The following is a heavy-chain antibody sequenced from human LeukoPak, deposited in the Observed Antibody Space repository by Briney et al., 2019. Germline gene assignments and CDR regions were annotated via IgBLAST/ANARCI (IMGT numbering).Heavy chain of an antibody. CDR3: ARLAAPGTSSDY. CDR2: INPRGGAT. V-gene: IGHV1-46*01. Sequence: ASGTISYKASGYTFFTAYHMHWVRQAPGQGLEWMGVINPRGGATTYAQKFQGRATMTTDTSTSTVYMQLSSLRSEDTAVYYCARLAAPGTSSDYWGQGTLVTVSS. J-gene: IGHJ4*02. D-gene: IGHD6-13*01. CDR1: GYTFFTAYH.